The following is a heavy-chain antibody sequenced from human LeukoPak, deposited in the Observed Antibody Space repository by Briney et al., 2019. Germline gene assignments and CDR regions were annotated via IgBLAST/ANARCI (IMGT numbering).Heavy chain of an antibody. D-gene: IGHD3-22*01. CDR3: ARAQEDSSGYYHYYYYMDV. CDR1: GGSISSYY. Sequence: PSETLSLTCTVSGGSISSYYWSWIRQPPGKGLEWIGYIYYSGSTNYNPSLKSRVTISVDTSKNQFSLKLSPVTAADTAVYYCARAQEDSSGYYHYYYYMDVWGKGTMVTVSS. V-gene: IGHV4-59*01. CDR2: IYYSGST. J-gene: IGHJ6*03.